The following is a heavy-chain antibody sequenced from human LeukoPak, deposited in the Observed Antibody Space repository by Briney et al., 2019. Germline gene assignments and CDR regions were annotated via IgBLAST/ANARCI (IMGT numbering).Heavy chain of an antibody. Sequence: GESLKISCKGSGYSFTNYWIGWVRQMPGKGLEWMGITYPGDSDTRYSPSFQGQVTISADKSISTAYLQWSSLKASDTAMYYCARRLNQLKYSEDAFDIWGQGTMVTVSS. CDR3: ARRLNQLKYSEDAFDI. J-gene: IGHJ3*02. D-gene: IGHD2-2*01. CDR2: TYPGDSDT. CDR1: GYSFTNYW. V-gene: IGHV5-51*01.